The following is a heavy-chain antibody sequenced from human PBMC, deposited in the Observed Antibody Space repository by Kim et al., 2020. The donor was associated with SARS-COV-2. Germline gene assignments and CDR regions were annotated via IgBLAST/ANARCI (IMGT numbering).Heavy chain of an antibody. J-gene: IGHJ4*02. V-gene: IGHV4-39*01. D-gene: IGHD4-4*01. CDR1: GGSISSSSYY. CDR2: IYYSGST. Sequence: SETLSLTCTVSGGSISSSSYYWGWIRQPPGKGLEWIGSIYYSGSTYYNPSLKSRVTISVDTSKNQFSLKLSSVTAADTAVYYCAMLDDYNFFDYWGQGTLVTVSS. CDR3: AMLDDYNFFDY.